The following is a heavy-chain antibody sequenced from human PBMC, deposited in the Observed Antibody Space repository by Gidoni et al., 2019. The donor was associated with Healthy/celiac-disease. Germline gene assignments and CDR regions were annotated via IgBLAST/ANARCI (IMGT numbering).Heavy chain of an antibody. Sequence: QVQLVQSGAEVKKPGSSVKVSCKASGGTFSSYTISWVRQAPGQGLEWMGRIIPILGIANYAQKFQGRVTITADKSTSTAYMELSSLRSEDTAVYYCARVPLEMATIGGAFDIWGQGTMVTVSS. D-gene: IGHD5-12*01. CDR3: ARVPLEMATIGGAFDI. V-gene: IGHV1-69*02. J-gene: IGHJ3*02. CDR2: IIPILGIA. CDR1: GGTFSSYT.